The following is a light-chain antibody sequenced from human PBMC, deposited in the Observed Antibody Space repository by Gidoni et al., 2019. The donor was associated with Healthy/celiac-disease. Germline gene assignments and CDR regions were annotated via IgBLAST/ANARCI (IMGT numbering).Light chain of an antibody. CDR1: SSNIGSNY. Sequence: QSVLTQPPSASGTPGQRVTISCSGSSSNIGSNYVYWYQQLPGPAPKLLIYRNNQRPSGVPDRFSGSKSGTSASLAISRLRSEDEADYYCAAWDDSLSGVVFGGGTKLTVL. J-gene: IGLJ2*01. CDR2: RNN. CDR3: AAWDDSLSGVV. V-gene: IGLV1-47*01.